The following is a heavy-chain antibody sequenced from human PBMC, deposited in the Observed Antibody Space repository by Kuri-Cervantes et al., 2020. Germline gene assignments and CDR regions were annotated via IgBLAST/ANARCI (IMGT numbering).Heavy chain of an antibody. Sequence: GESLKISCAASGFTFSDYYMSWIRQAPGKGLEWVSYISSSGSTIYYADSVKGRFTISRDNAKNSLYLQMNSLRAEDTAVYYCANQLTPYSSFVWGQGTLVTVSS. CDR3: ANQLTPYSSFV. V-gene: IGHV3-11*01. D-gene: IGHD6-6*01. J-gene: IGHJ4*02. CDR2: ISSSGSTI. CDR1: GFTFSDYY.